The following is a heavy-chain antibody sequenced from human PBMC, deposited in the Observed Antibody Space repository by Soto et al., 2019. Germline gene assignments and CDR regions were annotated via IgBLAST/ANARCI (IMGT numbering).Heavy chain of an antibody. D-gene: IGHD3-9*01. Sequence: SETLSLTCTVSGGSISSGGYYWSWIRQHPGKGLEWIGYIYYSGSTYYNPSLKSRVTISVDTSKNQFSLKLSSVTAADTAVYYCARDLLRYFDWSLFDYWGQGTLVTVSS. CDR3: ARDLLRYFDWSLFDY. J-gene: IGHJ4*02. CDR2: IYYSGST. V-gene: IGHV4-31*03. CDR1: GGSISSGGYY.